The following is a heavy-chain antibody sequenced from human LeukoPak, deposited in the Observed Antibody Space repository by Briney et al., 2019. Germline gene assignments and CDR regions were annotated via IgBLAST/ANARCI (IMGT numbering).Heavy chain of an antibody. CDR2: IYPGDSDT. Sequence: GESLQISCKSSGYNFNNFWIGWVRQMPGKGLEWMGIIYPGDSDTRYSPSFQGQVTISADKSISTAYLQWSSLKASDTAMYYCARLRSGYPFDYWGQGTLVTVSS. J-gene: IGHJ4*02. D-gene: IGHD6-19*01. CDR1: GYNFNNFW. CDR3: ARLRSGYPFDY. V-gene: IGHV5-51*01.